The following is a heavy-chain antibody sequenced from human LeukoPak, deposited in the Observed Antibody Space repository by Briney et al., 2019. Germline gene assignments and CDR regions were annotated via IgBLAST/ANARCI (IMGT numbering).Heavy chain of an antibody. J-gene: IGHJ4*02. CDR2: INPNSGGT. D-gene: IGHD3-22*01. CDR1: GYTLTGYY. CDR3: ATDTWGYYDSSNYYRQADY. V-gene: IGHV1-2*06. Sequence: GASVKVSCKASGYTLTGYYMHWVRQAPGQGFEWMGRINPNSGGTNYAQKFQGRVTMTRDTSISTAYMELSRLRSDDTAVYYCATDTWGYYDSSNYYRQADYWGQGTLVTVSS.